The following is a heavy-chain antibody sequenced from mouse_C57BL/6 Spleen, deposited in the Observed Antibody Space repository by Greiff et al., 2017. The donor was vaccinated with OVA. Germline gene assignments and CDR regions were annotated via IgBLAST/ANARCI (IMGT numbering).Heavy chain of an antibody. D-gene: IGHD1-3*01. CDR1: GFNIKDDY. CDR3: TSKGAMDY. V-gene: IGHV14-4*01. J-gene: IGHJ4*01. Sequence: DVKLQESGAELVRPGASVKLSCTASGFNIKDDYMHWVKQRPEQGLEWIGWIDPENGDTEYASKFQGKATITADTSSNTAYLQLSSLTSEDTAVYYCTSKGAMDYWGQGTSVTVSS. CDR2: IDPENGDT.